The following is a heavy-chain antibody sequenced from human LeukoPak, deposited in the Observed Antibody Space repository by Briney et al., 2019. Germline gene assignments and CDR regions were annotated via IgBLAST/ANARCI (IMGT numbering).Heavy chain of an antibody. CDR1: GYTFTSYD. V-gene: IGHV1-8*01. J-gene: IGHJ3*02. D-gene: IGHD5-18*01. CDR2: VNPNSGNT. CDR3: ARVGYGPNTFDI. Sequence: ASVKVSCKASGYTFTSYDINWVRQATGQGLEWMGWVNPNSGNTGYAQKFQGRVTMTRNASISTAYMELSSLRSEDTAVYFCARVGYGPNTFDIWGQGTMVTVSS.